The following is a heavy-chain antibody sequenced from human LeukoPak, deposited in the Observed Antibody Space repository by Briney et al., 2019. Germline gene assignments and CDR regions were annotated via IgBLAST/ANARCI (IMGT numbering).Heavy chain of an antibody. J-gene: IGHJ3*02. CDR3: ATCHMDYSSLSCAFDM. CDR1: GGSISSANYY. V-gene: IGHV4-61*02. D-gene: IGHD3-22*01. CDR2: IYTSGST. Sequence: KPSETLSLTCTVSGGSISSANYYLNWIRQPAGKGLEWIGRIYTSGSTKYDPSLESRVTISIDTSENQFSLRLSSVTAADTAVYYCATCHMDYSSLSCAFDMWGQGTMDTVSS.